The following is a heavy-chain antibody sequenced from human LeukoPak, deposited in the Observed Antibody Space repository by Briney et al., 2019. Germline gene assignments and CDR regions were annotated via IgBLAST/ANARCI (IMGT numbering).Heavy chain of an antibody. Sequence: ASVKVSCKASGYTLTGYYMHWVRQAPGQGLEWMGWINPNSGGTNYAQTFQGRVTMTRDTSISTAYMELSRLRSDDTAVYYCARAGGRWLQSGLYYFDYWGQGTLVTVSS. V-gene: IGHV1-2*02. CDR2: INPNSGGT. CDR1: GYTLTGYY. J-gene: IGHJ4*02. D-gene: IGHD5-24*01. CDR3: ARAGGRWLQSGLYYFDY.